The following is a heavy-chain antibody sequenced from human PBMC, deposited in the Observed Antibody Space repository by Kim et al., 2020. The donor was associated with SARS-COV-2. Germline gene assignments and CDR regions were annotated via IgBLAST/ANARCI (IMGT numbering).Heavy chain of an antibody. CDR1: GYTFTGYY. CDR2: INPNSGGT. CDR3: ARDTRITMVRGVIRGDWFDP. Sequence: ASVKVSCKASGYTFTGYYMHWVRQAPGQGLEWMGRINPNSGGTNYAQKFQGRVTMTRDTSISTAYMELSRLRSDDTAVYYCARDTRITMVRGVIRGDWFDPWGQGTLVTVSS. D-gene: IGHD3-10*01. J-gene: IGHJ5*02. V-gene: IGHV1-2*06.